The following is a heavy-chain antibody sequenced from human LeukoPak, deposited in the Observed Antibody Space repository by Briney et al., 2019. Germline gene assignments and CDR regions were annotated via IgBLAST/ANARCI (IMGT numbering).Heavy chain of an antibody. J-gene: IGHJ4*02. CDR3: ARLAPSNYHRGSGYLDY. CDR1: GGSISSSSYY. Sequence: SETLSLTCAVSGGSISSSSYYWGWIRQPPGKGLEWIGNIYYSGSTNLNSSLKSRVTISVDTSKNQFSLKLSSVTAADTAVSYCARLAPSNYHRGSGYLDYWGQGTLVTVSS. V-gene: IGHV4-39*01. D-gene: IGHD5-12*01. CDR2: IYYSGST.